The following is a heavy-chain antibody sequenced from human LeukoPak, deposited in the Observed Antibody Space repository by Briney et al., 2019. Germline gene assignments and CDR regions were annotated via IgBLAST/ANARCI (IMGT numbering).Heavy chain of an antibody. CDR1: GFTFSSYA. CDR3: ARVISAYGDYREI. V-gene: IGHV3-23*01. D-gene: IGHD4-17*01. CDR2: ISGSGGST. Sequence: GGSLRRYCAASGFTFSSYAMSWVRQAPGKELEWVSAISGSGGSTYYADSVKGRFTISRDNSKNTLYLQMNSLRAEDTAVYYCARVISAYGDYREIWGQGTLVTVSS. J-gene: IGHJ4*02.